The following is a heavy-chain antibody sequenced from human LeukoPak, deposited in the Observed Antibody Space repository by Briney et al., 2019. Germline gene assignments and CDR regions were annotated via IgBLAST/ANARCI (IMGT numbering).Heavy chain of an antibody. D-gene: IGHD3-22*01. V-gene: IGHV4-34*01. CDR2: INHSGST. CDR3: ARGITMIVVVPYYFDY. CDR1: GGSFSGYY. J-gene: IGHJ4*02. Sequence: PSETLSLTCAVYGGSFSGYYWSWIRQPPGKGLEWIGEINHSGSTNYNPSLKSRVTISVDTSKNQFSLKLSSVTAADTAVYYCARGITMIVVVPYYFDYWGQGTLVTVSS.